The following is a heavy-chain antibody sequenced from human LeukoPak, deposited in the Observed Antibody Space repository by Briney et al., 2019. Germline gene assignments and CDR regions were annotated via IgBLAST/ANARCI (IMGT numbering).Heavy chain of an antibody. Sequence: ASVKVSCKASGYTFTRYDINWVRQATGQGLEWMGWMNHSSGNTGYAQKFQGRVTMTRNTSISTAYMELSSLRSEDTAVYYCARGSAAYSSSSYYYYMDVWGKGTTVTVSS. J-gene: IGHJ6*03. V-gene: IGHV1-8*01. D-gene: IGHD6-6*01. CDR1: GYTFTRYD. CDR3: ARGSAAYSSSSYYYYMDV. CDR2: MNHSSGNT.